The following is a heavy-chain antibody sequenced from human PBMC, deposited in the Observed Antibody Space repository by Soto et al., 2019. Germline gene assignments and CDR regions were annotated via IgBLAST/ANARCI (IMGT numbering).Heavy chain of an antibody. CDR2: ISGSGGST. V-gene: IGHV3-23*01. CDR1: GFTFSSYA. D-gene: IGHD2-2*01. Sequence: PGGSLRLSCAASGFTFSSYAMSWVLQAPGKGLEWVSAISGSGGSTYYADSVKGRFTISRDNSKNTLYLQMNSLRAEDTAVYYCAKMPVVPAAIFYYYYYYYMDVWGKGTTVTVSS. CDR3: AKMPVVPAAIFYYYYYYYMDV. J-gene: IGHJ6*03.